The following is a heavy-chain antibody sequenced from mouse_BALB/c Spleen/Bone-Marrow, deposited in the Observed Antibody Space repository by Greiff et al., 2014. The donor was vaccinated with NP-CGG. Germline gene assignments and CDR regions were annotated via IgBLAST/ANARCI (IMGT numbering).Heavy chain of an antibody. D-gene: IGHD2-14*01. CDR3: ARRDFRSWLAY. CDR1: GYTFTSYW. J-gene: IGHJ3*01. CDR2: INPSNGRA. Sequence: QVQLQQSGAELVKPGASVNLSCKASGYTFTSYWVYWVKQRPGQGLEWIGEINPSNGRANYNEKFKNKATLTVDKSTSTAYMQVSSLTSEDSAVYYCARRDFRSWLAYWGQGTLVTVSA. V-gene: IGHV1S81*02.